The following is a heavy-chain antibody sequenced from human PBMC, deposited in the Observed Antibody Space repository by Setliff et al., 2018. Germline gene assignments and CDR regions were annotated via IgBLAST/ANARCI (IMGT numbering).Heavy chain of an antibody. CDR3: ARGNRDGYIPFEH. Sequence: SVKVSCKASGGTFSSYVISWVREAPGQGLEWMGGIIPMFGTNYAQKFQGRVTMTASTPLSTAYMELTGLTSEDTAVHFCARGNRDGYIPFEHWGQGTRVTVSS. D-gene: IGHD5-12*01. CDR1: GGTFSSYV. J-gene: IGHJ4*02. V-gene: IGHV1-69*06. CDR2: IIPMFGT.